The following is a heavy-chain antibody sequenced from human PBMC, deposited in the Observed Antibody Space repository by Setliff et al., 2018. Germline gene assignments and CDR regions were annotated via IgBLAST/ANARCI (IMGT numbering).Heavy chain of an antibody. Sequence: SETLSLTCTVSGGSISSGSYYWSWIRQPAGKGLEWIGRIYTSGSTNYNPSLKSRVTISVDTSKNQFSLKLSSVTAADTAVYYCARAYSYYYYYMDVWGKGTTVTV. CDR2: IYTSGST. V-gene: IGHV4-61*02. J-gene: IGHJ6*03. CDR3: ARAYSYYYYYMDV. CDR1: GGSISSGSYY. D-gene: IGHD4-4*01.